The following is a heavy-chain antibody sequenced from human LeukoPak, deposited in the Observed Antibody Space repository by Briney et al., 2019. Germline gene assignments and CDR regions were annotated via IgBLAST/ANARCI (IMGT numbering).Heavy chain of an antibody. J-gene: IGHJ4*02. CDR3: ARVGDFALKD. Sequence: PSETLSLTCTVSGGSISSSSYYWGWIRQPPGKGLEWIGSIYYSGSTNYNPSLKSRVTMSVDTSKDQCTLKLTSVTAADTAVYYCARVGDFALKDWGQGTLVTVSS. D-gene: IGHD3-16*01. V-gene: IGHV4-39*06. CDR1: GGSISSSSYY. CDR2: IYYSGST.